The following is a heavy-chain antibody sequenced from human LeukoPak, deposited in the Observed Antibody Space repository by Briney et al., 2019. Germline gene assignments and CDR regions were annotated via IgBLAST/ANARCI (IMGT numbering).Heavy chain of an antibody. CDR1: GYTFTSYG. CDR2: IIPIFGTA. J-gene: IGHJ3*02. CDR3: ARARRSGRRSDAFDI. D-gene: IGHD3-3*01. Sequence: GASVKVSCRASGYTFTSYGISWVRQAPGQGLEWMGGIIPIFGTANYAQKFQGRVTMTRNTSISTAYMELSSLRSEDTAVYYCARARRSGRRSDAFDIWGQGTMVTVSS. V-gene: IGHV1-69*05.